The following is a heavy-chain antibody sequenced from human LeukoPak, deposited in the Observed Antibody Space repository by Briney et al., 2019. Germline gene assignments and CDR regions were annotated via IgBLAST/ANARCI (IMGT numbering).Heavy chain of an antibody. V-gene: IGHV1-24*01. J-gene: IGHJ4*02. CDR3: ATLPRGYCSGGSCYIFDY. CDR1: GYTLTELS. CDR2: FDPEDGET. D-gene: IGHD2-15*01. Sequence: ASVKVSCKVSGYTLTELSMHWVRQAPGKGLEWMGGFDPEDGETIYAQKFQGRVTMTEDTSTDTAYMELSSLRSEDTAVYYCATLPRGYCSGGSCYIFDYWGQGTLVTVSS.